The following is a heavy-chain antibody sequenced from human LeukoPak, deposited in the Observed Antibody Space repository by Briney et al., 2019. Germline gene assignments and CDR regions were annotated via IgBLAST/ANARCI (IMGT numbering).Heavy chain of an antibody. CDR3: AKDHYYGSGSYLDRFDP. CDR1: GFTFSSYG. J-gene: IGHJ5*02. V-gene: IGHV3-30*18. Sequence: GGSLRLSCAASGFTFSSYGMHWVRQAPGKGLEWVAVISYDGSNKYYADSVKGRFTISRDNSKNTLYLQMNSLRAEDTAVYYCAKDHYYGSGSYLDRFDPWGQGTLVTVSS. D-gene: IGHD3-10*01. CDR2: ISYDGSNK.